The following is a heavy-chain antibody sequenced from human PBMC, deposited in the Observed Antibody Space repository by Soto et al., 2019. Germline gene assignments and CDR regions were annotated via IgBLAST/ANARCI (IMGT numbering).Heavy chain of an antibody. Sequence: GGSLRLSCAASGFTFSSYEMSWVRQAPGKGLEWVSYISSSGSTIYYADSVKGRFTISRDNAKNSLYLQMNSLRAEDTAVYYCARECRPINMIVVVTSSWFDPWGQGTLVTVSS. J-gene: IGHJ5*02. CDR1: GFTFSSYE. CDR2: ISSSGSTI. D-gene: IGHD3-22*01. CDR3: ARECRPINMIVVVTSSWFDP. V-gene: IGHV3-48*03.